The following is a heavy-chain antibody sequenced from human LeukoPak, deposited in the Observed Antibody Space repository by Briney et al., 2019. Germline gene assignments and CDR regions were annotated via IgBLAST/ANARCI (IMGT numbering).Heavy chain of an antibody. D-gene: IGHD5-24*01. J-gene: IGHJ4*02. CDR1: GFTFSSYS. Sequence: GGSLRLSCAASGFTFSSYSMNWVRQAPGKGLEWVSSISSSSSYIYYADSVKGRFTISRDNAKNSLYLQMNSLRAEDTAVYYCARGELGGMATTDFDYWGQGTLVTVSS. CDR3: ARGELGGMATTDFDY. CDR2: ISSSSSYI. V-gene: IGHV3-21*01.